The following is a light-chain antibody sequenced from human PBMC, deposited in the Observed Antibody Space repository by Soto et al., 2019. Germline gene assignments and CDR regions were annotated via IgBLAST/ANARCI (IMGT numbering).Light chain of an antibody. CDR1: QSVSSY. V-gene: IGKV3-11*01. CDR3: QQRSNSPYT. Sequence: EIVLTQSPATLSLSPGERATLSCRASQSVSSYLAWYQQKPGQAPRLLIYDASNRATGIPARSSGSGSGTDFTLTISSLEPEDFAVYYCQQRSNSPYTFGQGTKLEIK. J-gene: IGKJ2*01. CDR2: DAS.